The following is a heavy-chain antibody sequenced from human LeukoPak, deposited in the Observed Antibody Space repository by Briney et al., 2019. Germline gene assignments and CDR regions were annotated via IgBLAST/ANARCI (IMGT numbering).Heavy chain of an antibody. CDR3: ARGDSSSGWLKLDY. V-gene: IGHV1-2*02. Sequence: ASVKVSCKASGYTFTGYYMHWVRQAPGQGLEWMGWINPNSGGTNYAQKFQGRVTMARDTSISTAYMELSRLRSDDTAVYYCARGDSSSGWLKLDYWGQGTLVTVSS. J-gene: IGHJ4*02. CDR2: INPNSGGT. D-gene: IGHD6-19*01. CDR1: GYTFTGYY.